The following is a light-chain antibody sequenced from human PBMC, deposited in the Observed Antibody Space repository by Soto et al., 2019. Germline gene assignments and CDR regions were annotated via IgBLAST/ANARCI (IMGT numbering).Light chain of an antibody. CDR1: QSVSSSY. V-gene: IGKV3-20*01. CDR2: GAS. CDR3: QQYGNSPIT. J-gene: IGKJ5*01. Sequence: EIRVSNSPGALSLYKGERATLSCRASQSVSSSYLAWYQQKPGQAPRLLIYGASTRATGIPARFSGSGSGTDFTLTISRLEPEDFAVYYCQQYGNSPITFGQGTLL.